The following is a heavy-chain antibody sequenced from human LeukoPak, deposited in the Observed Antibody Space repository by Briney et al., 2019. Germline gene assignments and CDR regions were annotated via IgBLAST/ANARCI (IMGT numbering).Heavy chain of an antibody. CDR1: GFTVSGNY. CDR2: IYSGGTT. J-gene: IGHJ6*03. V-gene: IGHV3-53*01. D-gene: IGHD4-17*01. CDR3: ARVVYGDYLNYMDV. Sequence: GGSLRLSCAVSGFTVSGNYMSWVRQAPGKGLEWVSLIYSGGTTYYADSVKGRFTISRDNSKNTLYLQMNSLRAEDTAVYYCARVVYGDYLNYMDVWGKGTTVTVSS.